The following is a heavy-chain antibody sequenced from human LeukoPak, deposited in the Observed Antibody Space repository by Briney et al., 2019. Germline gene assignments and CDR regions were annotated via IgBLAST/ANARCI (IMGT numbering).Heavy chain of an antibody. D-gene: IGHD6-19*01. CDR1: GFTFSSYS. CDR2: ISSSSYI. V-gene: IGHV3-21*01. Sequence: GGSLRLSCAASGFTFSSYSMNWVRQAPGKGLEWVSSISSSSYIYYADSVKGRFTISRDNAKNSLYLQMNSLRAEDTAVYYCARDPEIAVAGMNWGQGTLVTVSS. CDR3: ARDPEIAVAGMN. J-gene: IGHJ4*02.